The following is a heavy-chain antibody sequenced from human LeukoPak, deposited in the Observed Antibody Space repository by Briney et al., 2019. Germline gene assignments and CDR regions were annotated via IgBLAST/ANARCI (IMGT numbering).Heavy chain of an antibody. V-gene: IGHV4-34*01. CDR1: GGSFSGYY. CDR2: INHSGST. D-gene: IGHD6-6*01. J-gene: IGHJ5*02. CDR3: ARVEGLAARHWFDP. Sequence: PSETLSLTCAVYGGSFSGYYWSWIRQPPGKGLEWIGEINHSGSTNYNPSLKSRVTISVDTSKNQFSLKLSSVTAADTAVYYCARVEGLAARHWFDPWGQGTLVTVSS.